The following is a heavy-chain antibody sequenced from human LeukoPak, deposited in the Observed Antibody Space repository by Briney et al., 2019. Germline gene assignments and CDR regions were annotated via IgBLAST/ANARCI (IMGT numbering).Heavy chain of an antibody. D-gene: IGHD4-17*01. CDR3: AKDLFAVQIQPCGMDV. CDR1: GFTFSNYG. J-gene: IGHJ6*02. CDR2: ISNDGTNE. Sequence: GGSLRLSCAASGFTFSNYGMHWVRQAPGKGLEWVAVISNDGTNEYHVDSVNGRFTISRDNSKNTLYLQMNSLRADDTAVYYCAKDLFAVQIQPCGMDVWGQGTTVTVSS. V-gene: IGHV3-30*18.